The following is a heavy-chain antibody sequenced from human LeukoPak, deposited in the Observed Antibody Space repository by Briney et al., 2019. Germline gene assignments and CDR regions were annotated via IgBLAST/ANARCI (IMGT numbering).Heavy chain of an antibody. Sequence: GASVKVSCKASGYMFSSYGISWVRQAPGQGLEWMGWISANNGNANYAQKLQGRVTMTTDTSTSTAYMELRSLRSEDTAVYYCARNRFDCSSTSCYGGTYYFDYWGQGTLVTVSS. CDR1: GYMFSSYG. D-gene: IGHD2-2*01. J-gene: IGHJ4*02. V-gene: IGHV1-18*01. CDR2: ISANNGNA. CDR3: ARNRFDCSSTSCYGGTYYFDY.